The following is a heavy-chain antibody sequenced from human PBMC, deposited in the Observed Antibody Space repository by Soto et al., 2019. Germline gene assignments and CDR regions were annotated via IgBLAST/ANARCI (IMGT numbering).Heavy chain of an antibody. V-gene: IGHV3-30-3*01. CDR3: ARDTGPNGYNYYYFGMDV. J-gene: IGHJ6*02. CDR1: GFTLRKYA. D-gene: IGHD5-18*01. CDR2: ISYDGSDK. Sequence: GSLGPPCEGLGFTLRKYAMHWVRQAPGKGLEWVAVISYDGSDKYNANSVKGRFTISRDNSKNTLYLQMNSLRAEDTAVYYCARDTGPNGYNYYYFGMDVWGQGTTVTVSS.